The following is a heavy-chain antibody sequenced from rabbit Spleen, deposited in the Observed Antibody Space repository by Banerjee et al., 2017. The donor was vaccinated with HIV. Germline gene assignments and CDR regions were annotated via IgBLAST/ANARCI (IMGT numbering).Heavy chain of an antibody. D-gene: IGHD1-1*01. CDR3: ARGYASSSGLPTYYFNL. CDR2: IEPVFGVT. V-gene: IGHV1S7*01. CDR1: RFSFSSHY. J-gene: IGHJ4*01. Sequence: QLEESGGDLVKPEGSLTLTCTASRFSFSSHYMSWVRQAPGRGLEWIGYIEPVFGVTYYANWVNGRFTISSHNAQNTLYLQLNSLTAADTATYFCARGYASSSGLPTYYFNLWGPGTLVTVS.